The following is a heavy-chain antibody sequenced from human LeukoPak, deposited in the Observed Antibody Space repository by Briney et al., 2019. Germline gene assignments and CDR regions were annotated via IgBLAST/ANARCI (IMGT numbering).Heavy chain of an antibody. CDR1: GASISSGDYH. CDR2: IHDSGST. Sequence: SETLSLTCTVSGASISSGDYHWNWIRQPPGKGLEWIGFIHDSGSTYYNPSLKSRVSISRDMSKNQFSLELNSMTAADTAVYYCARRNSGWDWYFDLWGRGTLVTVSS. V-gene: IGHV4-30-4*02. J-gene: IGHJ2*01. D-gene: IGHD6-19*01. CDR3: ARRNSGWDWYFDL.